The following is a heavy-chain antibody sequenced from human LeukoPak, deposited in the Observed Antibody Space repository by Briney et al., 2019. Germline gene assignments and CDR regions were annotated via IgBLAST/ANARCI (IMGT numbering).Heavy chain of an antibody. J-gene: IGHJ3*02. CDR2: INPSGGST. Sequence: ASVKVSCKASGYTFTSYYIHWVRQAPGQGLEWMGIINPSGGSTSYAQKFQGRVTMTRDTSTSTVYMELSSLRSEDTAVYYCASGWGFLYYYDSSGYTPNNAFDIWGQGTMVTVSS. CDR3: ASGWGFLYYYDSSGYTPNNAFDI. V-gene: IGHV1-46*01. D-gene: IGHD3-22*01. CDR1: GYTFTSYY.